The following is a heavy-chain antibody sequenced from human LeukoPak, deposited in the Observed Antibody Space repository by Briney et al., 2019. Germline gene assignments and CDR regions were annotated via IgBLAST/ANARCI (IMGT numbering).Heavy chain of an antibody. D-gene: IGHD2-2*01. V-gene: IGHV3-23*01. Sequence: PGGSLRLSCAASGFTFSSYAMSWVRQAPGKGLEWVSAISGSGGSTYYADSVKGRFTISRDNSKNTLYLQMNSLRAEDTAVYYCAKLSGCSSTSCYSCYYYGMDVWGQGTTVTVSS. CDR3: AKLSGCSSTSCYSCYYYGMDV. J-gene: IGHJ6*02. CDR2: ISGSGGST. CDR1: GFTFSSYA.